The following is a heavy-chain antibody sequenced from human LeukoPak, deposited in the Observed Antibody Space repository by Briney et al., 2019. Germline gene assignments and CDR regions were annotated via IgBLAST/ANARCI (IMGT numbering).Heavy chain of an antibody. CDR2: ISYDGSNK. Sequence: PGGSLSLSCAASGFTFSSYAMHWVRQAPGKGREWVAVISYDGSNKYYADSVKGRFTISRDNSKNTLYLQMNSLRAEDTAVYYCARDPGYSYGYDAFDIWGQGTMVTVSS. J-gene: IGHJ3*02. D-gene: IGHD5-18*01. V-gene: IGHV3-30*04. CDR1: GFTFSSYA. CDR3: ARDPGYSYGYDAFDI.